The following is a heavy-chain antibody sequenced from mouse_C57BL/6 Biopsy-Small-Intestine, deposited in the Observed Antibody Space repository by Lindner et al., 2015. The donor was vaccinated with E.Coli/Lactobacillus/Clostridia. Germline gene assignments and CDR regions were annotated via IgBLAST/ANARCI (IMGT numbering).Heavy chain of an antibody. J-gene: IGHJ2*01. CDR1: GIIFSDYG. V-gene: IGHV5-17*01. Sequence: VQLQESGGGLVKPGGSLKLSCAASGIIFSDYGMHWVRQAPDKGLEWVAYIISGGSHIYYTDTLKGRFTISRDNAKNTLFLQLTSLRSEDTAKYFCTRGDYWGQGTTVTVSS. CDR3: TRGDY. CDR2: IISGGSHI.